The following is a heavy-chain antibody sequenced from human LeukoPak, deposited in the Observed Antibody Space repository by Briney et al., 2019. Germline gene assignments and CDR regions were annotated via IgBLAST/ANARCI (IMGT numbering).Heavy chain of an antibody. CDR2: ISSSSSTI. V-gene: IGHV3-48*04. Sequence: GGSLRLSCAASGFTFSSYSMNWVRRAPGKGLEWVSYISSSSSTIYYADSVKGRFTISRDNAKNSLYLQMNSLRAEDTAVYYCARGGRDGYNSGDYWGQGTLVTVSS. D-gene: IGHD5-24*01. CDR3: ARGGRDGYNSGDY. J-gene: IGHJ4*02. CDR1: GFTFSSYS.